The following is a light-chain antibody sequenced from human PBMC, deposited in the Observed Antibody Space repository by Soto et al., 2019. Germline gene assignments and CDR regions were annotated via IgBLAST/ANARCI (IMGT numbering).Light chain of an antibody. Sequence: DMQMTQSPSSVSASVGDRVTITCRASQGISGWLAWYQQKPGKAPKLLIYAASTLQSGVPSRFSGSGSGKYFTLTISSLQPEDFATYYCQQASSFLFTFGPGTKVDIK. J-gene: IGKJ3*01. CDR3: QQASSFLFT. CDR1: QGISGW. V-gene: IGKV1-12*02. CDR2: AAS.